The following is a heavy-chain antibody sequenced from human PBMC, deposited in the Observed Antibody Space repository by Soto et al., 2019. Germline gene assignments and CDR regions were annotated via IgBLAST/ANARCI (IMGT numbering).Heavy chain of an antibody. V-gene: IGHV3-21*01. J-gene: IGHJ4*02. CDR1: GFNFNNYG. Sequence: VGSLRLSCAVSGFNFNNYGINWVRQAPGKGLEWVSSVSKSDYTYYSDSVKGRFTISRDNAKNSVSLQMNTLGAEDTAVYYCAREDSIIIPAVSDFWGQGTLVTVSS. D-gene: IGHD2-2*01. CDR3: AREDSIIIPAVSDF. CDR2: VSKSDYT.